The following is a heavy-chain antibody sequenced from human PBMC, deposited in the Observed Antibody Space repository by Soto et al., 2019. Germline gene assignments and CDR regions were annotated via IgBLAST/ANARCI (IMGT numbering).Heavy chain of an antibody. Sequence: GSLRLSCAASGFTFNNYAMGWVRQAPGTGLEWVSAITDSGSDTYYLDSVKGQFTISRDNSKNTLYLQMSSLRAEDTAIYYCAKLGSSSWSPHYYFDYWGQGTLVTVSS. J-gene: IGHJ4*02. CDR1: GFTFNNYA. V-gene: IGHV3-23*01. CDR2: ITDSGSDT. D-gene: IGHD2-2*01. CDR3: AKLGSSSWSPHYYFDY.